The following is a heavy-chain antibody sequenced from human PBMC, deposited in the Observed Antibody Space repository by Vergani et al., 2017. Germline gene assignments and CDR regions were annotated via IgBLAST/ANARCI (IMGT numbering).Heavy chain of an antibody. CDR3: ARDQERYCSGGSCYTTGGMDV. CDR1: GYTFTGYY. D-gene: IGHD2-15*01. J-gene: IGHJ6*02. Sequence: QVQLVQSGAEVQKPGASVKVSCKASGYTFTGYYMHWVRQAPGQGLEWMGWINPNSGGTNYAQKFQGRVTMTRDTSISTAYMELSSLRSDDTAVYYCARDQERYCSGGSCYTTGGMDVWGQGTTVTVSS. CDR2: INPNSGGT. V-gene: IGHV1-2*02.